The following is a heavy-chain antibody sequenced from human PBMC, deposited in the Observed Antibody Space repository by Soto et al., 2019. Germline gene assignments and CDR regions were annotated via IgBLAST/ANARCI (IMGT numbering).Heavy chain of an antibody. V-gene: IGHV4-34*01. CDR1: GGSFSGYY. CDR2: INHSGST. J-gene: IGHJ4*02. D-gene: IGHD4-17*01. CDR3: ARHDYGDYDGSVPDY. Sequence: PSETLSLTCAVYGGSFSGYYWSWIRQPPGKGLEWIGEINHSGSTNYNPSLKSRVTISVDTSKNQFSLKLSSVTAADTAVYYCARHDYGDYDGSVPDYWGQGTLVTVSS.